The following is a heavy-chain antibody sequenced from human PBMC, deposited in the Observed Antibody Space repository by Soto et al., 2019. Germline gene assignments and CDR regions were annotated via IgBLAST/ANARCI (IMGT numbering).Heavy chain of an antibody. CDR1: GFTFSSYA. D-gene: IGHD4-17*01. Sequence: GGSLRLSCAASGFTFSSYAMSWVRQAPGKGLDWVSAISGSGGSTYYADSVKGRFTISRDNSKNTLYLQMNSLRAEDTAVYYCAKNALSTVTRRGQYFDSWGQGTPVTVSS. CDR3: AKNALSTVTRRGQYFDS. CDR2: ISGSGGST. J-gene: IGHJ4*02. V-gene: IGHV3-23*01.